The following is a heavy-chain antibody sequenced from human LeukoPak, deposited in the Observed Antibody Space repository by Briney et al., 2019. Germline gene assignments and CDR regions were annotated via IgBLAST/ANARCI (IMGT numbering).Heavy chain of an antibody. Sequence: GGSLRLSCAASGFTFSSYWMSWVRQAPGKGLEWVANIKQDGSEKYYVDSVKGRFTISRDNAKNSLYLQMNSLRAEDTVGYYCGRVALGSGYFDYWGQGTLATVSS. CDR2: IKQDGSEK. CDR1: GFTFSSYW. D-gene: IGHD2-15*01. V-gene: IGHV3-7*01. J-gene: IGHJ4*02. CDR3: GRVALGSGYFDY.